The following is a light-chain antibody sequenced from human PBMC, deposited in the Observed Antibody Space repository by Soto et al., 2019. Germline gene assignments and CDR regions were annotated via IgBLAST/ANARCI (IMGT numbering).Light chain of an antibody. Sequence: DIQMTPSPSTLSASVGDRVTITCRASQSVSNWLAWYQQKPGKAPKILIYKASSLESGVPSRFSGSGSGTEFTLTTSSLRPDDFATYYCQHYNGYRWTFGQGTKV. J-gene: IGKJ1*01. CDR2: KAS. CDR1: QSVSNW. V-gene: IGKV1-5*03. CDR3: QHYNGYRWT.